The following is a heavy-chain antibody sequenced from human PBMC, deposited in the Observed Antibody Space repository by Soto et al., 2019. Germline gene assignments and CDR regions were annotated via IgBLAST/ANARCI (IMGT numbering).Heavy chain of an antibody. J-gene: IGHJ4*02. CDR1: ESSIRNYN. Sequence: PGGSLRLSCVGSESSIRNYNVHWVRQAPGKGLEWVSSISGSSSYKYYADSVTGRFTISRDNTKNSVFLELSSLRGEDTAVYYCGRDELPYSYGSLPFFWGQGTLVTVSS. CDR2: ISGSSSYK. V-gene: IGHV3-21*01. D-gene: IGHD5-18*01. CDR3: GRDELPYSYGSLPFF.